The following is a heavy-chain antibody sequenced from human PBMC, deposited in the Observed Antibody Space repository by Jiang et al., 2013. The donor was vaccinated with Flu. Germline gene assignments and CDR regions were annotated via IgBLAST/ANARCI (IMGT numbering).Heavy chain of an antibody. J-gene: IGHJ3*02. CDR1: GGTFSSYA. Sequence: SGAEVKKPGSSVKVSCKASGGTFSSYATTWVRQAPGRGLEWMGRIIPILGRTNYAQNLQGRVTITADKSTSTFYMELSSLRSEDTAMYYCARGGNGGPDPLDIWGQGTMVTVSS. CDR3: ARGGNGGPDPLDI. CDR2: IIPILGRT. D-gene: IGHD4-23*01. V-gene: IGHV1-69*04.